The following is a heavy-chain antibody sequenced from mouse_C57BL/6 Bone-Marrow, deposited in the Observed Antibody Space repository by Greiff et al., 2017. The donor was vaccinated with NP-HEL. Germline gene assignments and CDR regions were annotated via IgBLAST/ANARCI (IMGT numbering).Heavy chain of an antibody. CDR2: SSSASSTI. CDR1: VFTFRDYG. Sequence: DVQLVASFCCFLPPVCSLKLSFASSVFTFRDYGIHCFLKAPEKGLECVACSSSASSTIDNADTVKGRFTISRDNAKNTLFLQMTSLRSEDTAMYYCARDYSNYDYAMDYWGQGTSVTVSS. CDR3: ARDYSNYDYAMDY. D-gene: IGHD2-5*01. J-gene: IGHJ4*01. V-gene: IGHV5-17*01.